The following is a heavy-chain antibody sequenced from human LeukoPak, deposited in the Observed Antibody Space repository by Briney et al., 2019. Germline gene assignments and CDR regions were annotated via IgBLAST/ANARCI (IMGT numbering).Heavy chain of an antibody. D-gene: IGHD1-7*01. J-gene: IGHJ4*02. CDR3: ATGGATGTTPPSY. CDR2: FDPEDGET. V-gene: IGHV1-24*01. Sequence: ASVKVSCKVSAYTLTEFSMHWVRQAPGKGLEWMGGFDPEDGETIYAQKFQGRVTMTEGTSTDTAYMELSSLRSEDTAVYYCATGGATGTTPPSYWGQGTLVTVSS. CDR1: AYTLTEFS.